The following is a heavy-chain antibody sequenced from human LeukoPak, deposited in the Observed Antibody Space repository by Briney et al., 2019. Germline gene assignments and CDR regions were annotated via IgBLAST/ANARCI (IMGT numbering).Heavy chain of an antibody. Sequence: ASVKVSCTASGYTFTSYAMHWVRQAPGQRLEWMGWINAGNGNTKYSQKFQGRVTITRDTSASTAYMELSSLRSEDTAVYYCAKSSITIFGVVTNPFDYWGQGTLVTVSS. V-gene: IGHV1-3*01. D-gene: IGHD3-3*01. CDR3: AKSSITIFGVVTNPFDY. CDR1: GYTFTSYA. CDR2: INAGNGNT. J-gene: IGHJ4*02.